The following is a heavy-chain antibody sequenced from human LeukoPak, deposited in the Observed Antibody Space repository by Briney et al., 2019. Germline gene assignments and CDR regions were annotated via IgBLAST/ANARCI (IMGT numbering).Heavy chain of an antibody. D-gene: IGHD5-18*01. Sequence: SETLSLTCTVSGGSISYYYWNWIRQPAGKGLEWIGRIYTSGRTYYNPSLKSRVSMSGDTSKNQFSLKLSSVTAADTAVYYCAREKVKTAMVTSPRKYYYYMDVWGKGTTVTVSS. J-gene: IGHJ6*03. CDR1: GGSISYYY. CDR2: IYTSGRT. V-gene: IGHV4-4*07. CDR3: AREKVKTAMVTSPRKYYYYMDV.